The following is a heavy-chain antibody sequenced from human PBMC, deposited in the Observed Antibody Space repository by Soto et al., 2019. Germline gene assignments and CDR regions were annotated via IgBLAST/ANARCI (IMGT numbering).Heavy chain of an antibody. CDR3: ARLRWEQPWVFDY. D-gene: IGHD1-26*01. J-gene: IGHJ4*02. V-gene: IGHV4-34*01. Sequence: SETQSLTSAVYGWYFSFYYAIWIRQPPVKGLEWIGEINHSGGTNYNPSLKSRVTISVDTSKNQFSLKLSSVTAADTAVYYCARLRWEQPWVFDYWGQGTLVTVSS. CDR2: INHSGGT. CDR1: GWYFSFYY.